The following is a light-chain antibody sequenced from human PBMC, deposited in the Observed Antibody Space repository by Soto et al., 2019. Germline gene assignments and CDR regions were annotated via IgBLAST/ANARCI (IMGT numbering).Light chain of an antibody. CDR1: QSVTSNY. CDR3: QQYGTSPQT. CDR2: DTS. V-gene: IGKV3-20*01. J-gene: IGKJ1*01. Sequence: EIVLTQSPGTLSLSPGERATLSCRASQSVTSNYLAWYQQKPGQAPGLLIYDTSTRASGVPDRFSGSGSGTEFTLTISILEPEDFAVYYCQQYGTSPQTFGQGTKVDFK.